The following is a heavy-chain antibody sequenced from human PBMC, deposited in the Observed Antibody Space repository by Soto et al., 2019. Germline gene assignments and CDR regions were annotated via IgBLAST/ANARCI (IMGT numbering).Heavy chain of an antibody. V-gene: IGHV2-5*02. Sequence: QITLKESGPTLVKPTQTLTLTCTFSGFSLSTSGVGVGWIRQPPGKPLEWLALIYWDGDKRYRPSLRSRLTITQDTSKNQVVITMTNMDPVDTATYYCARDSSGWYGFDYWCQGALVTVSS. D-gene: IGHD6-19*01. J-gene: IGHJ4*02. CDR2: IYWDGDK. CDR3: ARDSSGWYGFDY. CDR1: GFSLSTSGVG.